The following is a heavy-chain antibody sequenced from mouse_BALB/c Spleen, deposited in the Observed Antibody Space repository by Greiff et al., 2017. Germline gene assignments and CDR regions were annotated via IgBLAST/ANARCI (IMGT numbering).Heavy chain of an antibody. CDR2: ISSGSSTI. CDR3: ASIGDYYGSSYDAMDY. D-gene: IGHD1-1*01. V-gene: IGHV5-17*02. Sequence: EVKLMESGGGLVQPGGSRKLSCAASGFTFSSFGMHWVRQAPEKGLEWVAYISSGSSTIYYADTVKGRFTISRDNPKNTLFLQMTSLRSEDTAMYYCASIGDYYGSSYDAMDYWGQGTSVTVSS. CDR1: GFTFSSFG. J-gene: IGHJ4*01.